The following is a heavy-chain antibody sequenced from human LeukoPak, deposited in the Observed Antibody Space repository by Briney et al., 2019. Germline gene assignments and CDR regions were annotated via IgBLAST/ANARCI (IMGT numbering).Heavy chain of an antibody. CDR2: INHSGST. V-gene: IGHV4-34*01. CDR1: GGSFSGYY. Sequence: SETLSLTCAVYGGSFSGYYWSWIRQPPGKGLEWIGEINHSGSTNYNPSLKSRVTMSVDTSKNQFSLRLGSVTAADTAVYYCARFWGGEDYFDCWGQGTLVTVSS. D-gene: IGHD4-17*01. J-gene: IGHJ4*02. CDR3: ARFWGGEDYFDC.